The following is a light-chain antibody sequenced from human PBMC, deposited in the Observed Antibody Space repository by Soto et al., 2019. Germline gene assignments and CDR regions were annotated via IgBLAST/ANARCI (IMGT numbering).Light chain of an antibody. J-gene: IGLJ1*01. V-gene: IGLV2-14*01. Sequence: QSVLTQPASVSGSPGQSITISCTVTSGDVGGYNYVSWYQHHPGKAPKLMIYAVSNRPSGVSNRFSGSKSGNTASLTISGLQAEDEADYYCNSYSTSSTLYVFGTGTKVTVL. CDR2: AVS. CDR3: NSYSTSSTLYV. CDR1: SGDVGGYNY.